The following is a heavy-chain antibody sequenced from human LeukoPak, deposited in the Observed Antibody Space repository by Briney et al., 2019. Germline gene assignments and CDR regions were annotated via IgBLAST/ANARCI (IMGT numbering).Heavy chain of an antibody. D-gene: IGHD2-2*01. CDR3: VGGYRGSDIVVVPASYFDY. J-gene: IGHJ4*02. CDR1: GGTFSSYA. Sequence: ASVKVSCKASGGTFSSYAISWVRQAPGQGLEWMGGIIPIFGTANYAQKFQGRATITTDESTSTAYMELSSLRSEDTAVYYCVGGYRGSDIVVVPASYFDYWGQGTLVTVSS. CDR2: IIPIFGTA. V-gene: IGHV1-69*05.